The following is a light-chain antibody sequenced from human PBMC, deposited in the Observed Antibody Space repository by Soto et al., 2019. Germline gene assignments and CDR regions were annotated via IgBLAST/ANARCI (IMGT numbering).Light chain of an antibody. CDR3: SSYTSSSTL. CDR1: SSDVGDYNY. CDR2: DVS. Sequence: QSALTQPASVSGSPGQSITISCTGTSSDVGDYNYVSWYQQHPGKAPKLMPYDVSNRPSGISNRFSGSKSGNTASLTISGLQAEDEADYYCSSYTSSSTLFGTGTKVTVL. V-gene: IGLV2-14*01. J-gene: IGLJ1*01.